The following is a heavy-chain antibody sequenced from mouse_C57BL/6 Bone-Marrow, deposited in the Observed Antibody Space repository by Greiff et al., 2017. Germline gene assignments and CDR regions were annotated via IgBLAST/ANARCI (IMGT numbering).Heavy chain of an antibody. CDR3: ARDYYGSSYVGNWYVDV. V-gene: IGHV5-17*01. CDR2: ISSGSSTI. D-gene: IGHD1-1*01. Sequence: EVMLVESGGGLVKPGGSLKLSCAASGFTFSDYGMHWVRQAPEKGLEWVAYISSGSSTIYYADTVKGRFTISRDNAKNTLFLQMTSLRSEDTAMYYCARDYYGSSYVGNWYVDVWGTGTTVTVSS. CDR1: GFTFSDYG. J-gene: IGHJ1*03.